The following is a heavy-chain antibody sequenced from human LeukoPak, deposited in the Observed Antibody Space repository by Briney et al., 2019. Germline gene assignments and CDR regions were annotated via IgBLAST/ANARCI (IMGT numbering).Heavy chain of an antibody. Sequence: GASAKVSCKASGYTFTTYGISWVRQAPGQGFEWMGWISADNGNTNYAQKVQGRVTMTTDTSTSTAYMELRSLRSDDTAVYYCARGSWFDYWGQGTLVTVSS. CDR2: ISADNGNT. J-gene: IGHJ4*02. CDR1: GYTFTTYG. V-gene: IGHV1-18*04. CDR3: ARGSWFDY.